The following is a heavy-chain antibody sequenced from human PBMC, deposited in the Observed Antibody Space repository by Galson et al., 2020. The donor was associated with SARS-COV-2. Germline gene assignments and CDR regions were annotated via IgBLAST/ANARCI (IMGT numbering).Heavy chain of an antibody. V-gene: IGHV4-59*01. J-gene: IGHJ4*02. D-gene: IGHD3-9*01. CDR1: GGSIRSYY. CDR2: IYYRGNT. CDR3: ARVIESYDVFAGYNKTWYFDY. Sequence: ASETLSLTCTVSGGSIRSYYWTWIRQPPGRGLEWIGHIYYRGNTNYNPSLNSRVTISVDRTKNHFSLRLSSVTAADTAVYYCARVIESYDVFAGYNKTWYFDYWSQGTQVTVSS.